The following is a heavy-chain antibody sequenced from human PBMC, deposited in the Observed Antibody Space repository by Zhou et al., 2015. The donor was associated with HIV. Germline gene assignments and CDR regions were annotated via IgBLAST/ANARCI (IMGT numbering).Heavy chain of an antibody. J-gene: IGHJ4*02. CDR1: GFTFTNSA. V-gene: IGHV1-58*01. CDR3: ATSDYYDSSGYYPFDY. CDR2: IVVGSGNT. D-gene: IGHD3-22*01. Sequence: QMQLVQSGPEVKKPGTSVRVSCKASGFTFTNSAVQWVRQARGQRLEWIGWIVVGSGNTNNAQNFHERVTITRDLSTGTAYMELSNLRSEDTAVYYCATSDYYDSSGYYPFDYWGQGTLVTVSS.